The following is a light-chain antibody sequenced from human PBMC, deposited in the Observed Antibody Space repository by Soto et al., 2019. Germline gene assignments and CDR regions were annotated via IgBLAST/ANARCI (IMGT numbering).Light chain of an antibody. CDR1: QSLLHSDGNTY. J-gene: IGKJ1*01. V-gene: IGKV2D-29*01. CDR3: MQSIQLPGT. CDR2: EVS. Sequence: DFVMTQTPLSLSVTPGQPASISCKSSQSLLHSDGNTYFYWYLQKPDQPPQLLIYEVSNRFSRVPYRLTGSGSGTDFTPKISRVEAEYVGVYYSMQSIQLPGTFEQGTKVEIK.